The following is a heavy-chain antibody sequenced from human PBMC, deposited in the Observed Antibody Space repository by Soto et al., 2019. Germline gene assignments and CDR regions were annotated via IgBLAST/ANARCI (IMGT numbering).Heavy chain of an antibody. Sequence: GGSLRLSCAASGFTFSNYAMNWVRQAPGKGLEWVSAISGSGGSTYYADSVKGRFTISRDNSKNTLYLQMNSLRAEDTAVYYYAKDSYYDSSGYYPYYFDYWGQGTLVTVSS. CDR3: AKDSYYDSSGYYPYYFDY. D-gene: IGHD3-22*01. CDR2: ISGSGGST. CDR1: GFTFSNYA. J-gene: IGHJ4*02. V-gene: IGHV3-23*01.